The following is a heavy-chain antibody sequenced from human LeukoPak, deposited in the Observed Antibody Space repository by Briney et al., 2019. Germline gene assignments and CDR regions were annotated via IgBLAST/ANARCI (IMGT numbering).Heavy chain of an antibody. J-gene: IGHJ4*02. Sequence: SETLSLTCTVSGGSISSSSYYWGWIRQPPGKGLEWIGSIYYSGSTYYNPSLKSRVTISVDTSKNQFSLKLSSVTAADTAVYYCASQNYDSSGYYPNYYFDYWGQGTLVTVSS. CDR1: GGSISSSSYY. V-gene: IGHV4-39*01. CDR3: ASQNYDSSGYYPNYYFDY. D-gene: IGHD3-22*01. CDR2: IYYSGST.